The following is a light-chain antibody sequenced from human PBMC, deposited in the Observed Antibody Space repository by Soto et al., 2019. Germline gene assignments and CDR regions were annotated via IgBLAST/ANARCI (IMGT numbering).Light chain of an antibody. Sequence: DIQMSQSPSSLSASVGDRVTITCRAAESISRHLNWYQQKPGRAPQYLIQAASILQSGVPSRFSGSGSGTEFILTINNLQPEDFASYFCLQVYSFPRTFALGTKVDI. CDR1: ESISRH. J-gene: IGKJ1*01. V-gene: IGKV1-39*01. CDR2: AAS. CDR3: LQVYSFPRT.